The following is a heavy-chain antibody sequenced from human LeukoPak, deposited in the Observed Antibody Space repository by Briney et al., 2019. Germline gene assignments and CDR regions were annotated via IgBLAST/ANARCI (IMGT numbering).Heavy chain of an antibody. Sequence: VASVKISCKASGYTFTDYYMYWVRQAPGQGPECMGVIHPSGGGTTYAQKFQGRVTLTKDTATSTAHIELSSLRSDDTAVYYCARMAMDPAMVTNFFDLWGQGTLLIVSA. J-gene: IGHJ4*02. CDR1: GYTFTDYY. D-gene: IGHD5-18*01. CDR2: IHPSGGGT. V-gene: IGHV1-46*01. CDR3: ARMAMDPAMVTNFFDL.